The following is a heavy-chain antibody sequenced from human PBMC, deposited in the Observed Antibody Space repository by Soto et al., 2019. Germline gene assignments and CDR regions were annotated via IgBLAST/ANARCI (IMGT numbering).Heavy chain of an antibody. V-gene: IGHV4-59*01. CDR2: IYYSGST. Sequence: PSETLSLTCTVSGGSISSYYWSWIRQPPGKGLEWIGYIYYSGSTNYNPSLKSRVTISVDTSKNQFSLKLSSVTAADTAVYYCARAIVVVPLYYYGMDVWGQGTTVTVSS. J-gene: IGHJ6*02. CDR3: ARAIVVVPLYYYGMDV. CDR1: GGSISSYY. D-gene: IGHD2-2*01.